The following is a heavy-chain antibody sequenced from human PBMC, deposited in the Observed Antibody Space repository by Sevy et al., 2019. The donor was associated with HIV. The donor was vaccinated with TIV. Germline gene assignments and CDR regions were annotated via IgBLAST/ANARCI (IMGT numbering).Heavy chain of an antibody. CDR2: IKGDGSDK. V-gene: IGHV3-7*01. D-gene: IGHD3-16*01. CDR1: GFTFSANW. J-gene: IGHJ4*02. Sequence: GGSLRLSCAASGFTFSANWMNWVRQAPGKGLEWVANIKGDGSDKHYVDSVEGRFTISRDNAKNLLYLQMNSLRVEDTAVYYCAHETFGRFESGGQGTLVTVSS. CDR3: AHETFGRFES.